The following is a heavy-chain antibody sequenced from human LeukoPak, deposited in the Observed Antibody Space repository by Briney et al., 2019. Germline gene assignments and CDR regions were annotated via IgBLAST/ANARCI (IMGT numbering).Heavy chain of an antibody. Sequence: SETLSLTCTVSGGSISSYYWSWIRQPPGKGLEWIGYIYYSGSTNHNPSLKSRVTISVDTSKNQFSLKLSSVTAADTAVYYCARDLGGRDGYNYCFDYWGQGNLVTVSS. CDR2: IYYSGST. J-gene: IGHJ4*02. D-gene: IGHD5-24*01. CDR1: GGSISSYY. CDR3: ARDLGGRDGYNYCFDY. V-gene: IGHV4-59*01.